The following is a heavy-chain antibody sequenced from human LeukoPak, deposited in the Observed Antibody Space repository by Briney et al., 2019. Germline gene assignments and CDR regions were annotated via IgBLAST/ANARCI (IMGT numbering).Heavy chain of an antibody. CDR2: IHYSGNT. Sequence: SETLSLTCTVSGGSIRSYYWSWIRQPPGKGLEWFGNIHYSGNTNYNPSLRSRVTMSLDTSKNQVTLNLSSVTEADTAVYYCATVTGDFWGQGTLVTVSS. CDR3: ATVTGDF. J-gene: IGHJ4*02. V-gene: IGHV4-59*01. D-gene: IGHD2-21*02. CDR1: GGSIRSYY.